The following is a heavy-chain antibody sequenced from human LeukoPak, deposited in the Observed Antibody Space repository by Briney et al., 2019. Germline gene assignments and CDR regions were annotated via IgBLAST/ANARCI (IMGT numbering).Heavy chain of an antibody. CDR2: IYTSGNT. J-gene: IGHJ4*02. CDR3: ARLPTVTFFDY. CDR1: GVSISSYY. V-gene: IGHV4-4*07. D-gene: IGHD4-17*01. Sequence: SETLSLTCTVSGVSISSYYWSWTRQPAGKGLEWIGRIYTSGNTNYNPSLKSRVTMSVDTSKNQFSLKVSSVTAADTAVYYCARLPTVTFFDYWGQGTLVTVSS.